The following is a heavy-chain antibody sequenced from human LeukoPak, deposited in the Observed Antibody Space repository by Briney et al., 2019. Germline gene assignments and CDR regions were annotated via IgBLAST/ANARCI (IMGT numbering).Heavy chain of an antibody. Sequence: SETLSLTCAVYGGSFSGYYWSWIRQPPGKGLEWIGEINHSGSTNYNPSLKSRVTISVDTSKNQFSLKLSSVTAADTAVYYCARGDYDILTGYSALESSYFDYWGQGTLVTVSS. J-gene: IGHJ4*02. D-gene: IGHD3-9*01. CDR3: ARGDYDILTGYSALESSYFDY. CDR1: GGSFSGYY. V-gene: IGHV4-34*01. CDR2: INHSGST.